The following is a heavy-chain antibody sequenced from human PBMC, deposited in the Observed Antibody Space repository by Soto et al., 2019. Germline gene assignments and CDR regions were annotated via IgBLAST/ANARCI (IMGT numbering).Heavy chain of an antibody. D-gene: IGHD6-6*01. V-gene: IGHV4-39*01. CDR1: GDSIRSSSYY. CDR2: IYYSGNT. Sequence: SETLSLTCTVSGDSIRSSSYYWGWVRQPPGKGLEYIGSIYYSGNTFYNPSLKSRVTISVDTSRNEFSLMLGSLTAADTAVYYCARLYYRIAAPAPHFDNWGQGTLVTVSS. J-gene: IGHJ4*02. CDR3: ARLYYRIAAPAPHFDN.